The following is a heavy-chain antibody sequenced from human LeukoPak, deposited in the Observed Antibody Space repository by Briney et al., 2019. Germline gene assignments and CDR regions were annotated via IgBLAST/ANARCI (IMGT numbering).Heavy chain of an antibody. V-gene: IGHV4-59*01. D-gene: IGHD5-12*01. CDR1: GGSISSYY. CDR3: ARALYSGYDPAFNMDV. CDR2: IYYSGST. Sequence: TSETLSLTCTVSGGSISSYYWSWIRQPPGKGLEWIGYIYYSGSTNYNPSLKSRVTISVDTSKNQFSLKLSSVTAADTAMYYCARALYSGYDPAFNMDVWGKGTTVTISS. J-gene: IGHJ6*03.